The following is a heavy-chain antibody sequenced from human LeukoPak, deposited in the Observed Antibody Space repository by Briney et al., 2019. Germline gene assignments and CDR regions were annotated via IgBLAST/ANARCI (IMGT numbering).Heavy chain of an antibody. D-gene: IGHD2-15*01. CDR2: ISSSSSYI. Sequence: SGGSLRLSCAASGFTFSSYSMNWVRQAPGKGLEWVSSISSSSSYIYYADSVKGRFTISRDNAKNSLYLQMNSLRAEDTAVYYCARVLEVAGPGGYCSGGSCYSGVNPIDYWGQGTLVTVSS. CDR3: ARVLEVAGPGGYCSGGSCYSGVNPIDY. J-gene: IGHJ4*02. V-gene: IGHV3-21*01. CDR1: GFTFSSYS.